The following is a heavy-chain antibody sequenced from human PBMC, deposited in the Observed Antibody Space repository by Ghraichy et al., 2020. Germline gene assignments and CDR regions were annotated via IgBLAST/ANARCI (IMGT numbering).Heavy chain of an antibody. CDR1: GFTFSPYW. D-gene: IGHD6-13*01. V-gene: IGHV3-74*01. J-gene: IGHJ4*02. Sequence: LSLTCAASGFTFSPYWMHWVRQPPGKGLVWVSGINDRGSGTYYADSVKGRLTISRDNAKNTLYLQMNSLRAEDTAVYYCATLQLNGPDYWGQGSLVTVSS. CDR2: INDRGSGT. CDR3: ATLQLNGPDY.